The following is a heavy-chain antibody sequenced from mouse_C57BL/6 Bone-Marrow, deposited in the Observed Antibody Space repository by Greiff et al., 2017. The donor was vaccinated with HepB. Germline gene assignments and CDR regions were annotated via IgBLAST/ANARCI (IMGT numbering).Heavy chain of an antibody. CDR3: AGRGGSSYVPHWYFDV. CDR1: GYTFTSYW. V-gene: IGHV1-55*01. CDR2: IYPGSGST. J-gene: IGHJ1*03. D-gene: IGHD1-1*01. Sequence: VQLQQPGAELVKPGASVKMSCKASGYTFTSYWITWVKQRPGQGLEWIGDIYPGSGSTNYNEKFKSKATLTVDTSSSTAYMQLSSLTSEDSAVYYCAGRGGSSYVPHWYFDVWGTGTTVTVSS.